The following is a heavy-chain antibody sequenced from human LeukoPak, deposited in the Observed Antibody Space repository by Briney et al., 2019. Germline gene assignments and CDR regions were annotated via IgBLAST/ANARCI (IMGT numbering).Heavy chain of an antibody. CDR1: GFTFSSYW. V-gene: IGHV3-7*01. CDR2: INRDGSGR. Sequence: GGSLRLSCAASGFTFSSYWMSWVRQTPEKGLEFVANINRDGSGRNYVDSVKGRFTISRDNAENSLHLQMNSLRADDTAVYHCARDPGSSAFDSWGQGTLVTVSS. J-gene: IGHJ4*02. D-gene: IGHD5/OR15-5a*01. CDR3: ARDPGSSAFDS.